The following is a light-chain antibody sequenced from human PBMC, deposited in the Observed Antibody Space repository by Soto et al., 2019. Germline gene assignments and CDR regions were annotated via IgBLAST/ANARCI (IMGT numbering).Light chain of an antibody. CDR3: MQRIEFPWT. J-gene: IGKJ1*01. CDR1: QSLLDSDDGNTY. CDR2: TLS. V-gene: IGKV2-40*01. Sequence: DIVMTQTPLSLPVTPGEPASISCRSSQSLLDSDDGNTYLDWYLQKPGQSPQLLIYTLSYRAYGGPARFSGSGSGTDFTLKISRVEAEDVGVYYCMQRIEFPWTFGQGTKVEIK.